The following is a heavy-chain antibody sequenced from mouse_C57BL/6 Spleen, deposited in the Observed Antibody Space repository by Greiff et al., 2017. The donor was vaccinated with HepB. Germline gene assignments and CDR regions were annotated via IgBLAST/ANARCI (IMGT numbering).Heavy chain of an antibody. CDR3: ARNGGYDGWFAY. CDR1: GFSLTSYG. J-gene: IGHJ3*01. D-gene: IGHD2-2*01. Sequence: VQLQQSGPGLVQPSQSLSITCTVSGFSLTSYGVHWVRQSPGKGLEWLGVIWSGGSTDYNAAFISRLSISKDNSKSQVFFKMNSLQADDTAIYYCARNGGYDGWFAYWGQGTLVTVSA. CDR2: IWSGGST. V-gene: IGHV2-2*01.